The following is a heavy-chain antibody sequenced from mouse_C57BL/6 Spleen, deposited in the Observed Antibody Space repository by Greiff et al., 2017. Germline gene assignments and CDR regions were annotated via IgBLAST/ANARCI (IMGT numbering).Heavy chain of an antibody. Sequence: VPLQESGPELVKPGASVTISCKASGYAFSRYWMNWVKQRPGKGLEWIGRIYPGDGDANYNGKFKVKATLTADKSSSTAYMQLSSLTSEDSAVYFCAKDPTRWFAYWGQGTLVTVSA. D-gene: IGHD1-1*01. J-gene: IGHJ3*01. CDR1: GYAFSRYW. CDR3: AKDPTRWFAY. CDR2: IYPGDGDA. V-gene: IGHV1-82*01.